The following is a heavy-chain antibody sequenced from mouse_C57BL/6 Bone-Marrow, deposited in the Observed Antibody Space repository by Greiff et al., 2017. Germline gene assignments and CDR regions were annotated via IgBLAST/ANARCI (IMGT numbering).Heavy chain of an antibody. Sequence: DVMLVESGGDLVKPGGSLKLSCAASGFTFSSYGMSWVRQTPDKRLEWVATISSGGSYTYYPDSVKGRFTISRDNAKNTLHLQMSSLKSEDTAMYYCARHRTTVVATLYYFDYWGQGTTLTVSS. V-gene: IGHV5-6*02. J-gene: IGHJ2*01. CDR3: ARHRTTVVATLYYFDY. CDR2: ISSGGSYT. CDR1: GFTFSSYG. D-gene: IGHD1-1*01.